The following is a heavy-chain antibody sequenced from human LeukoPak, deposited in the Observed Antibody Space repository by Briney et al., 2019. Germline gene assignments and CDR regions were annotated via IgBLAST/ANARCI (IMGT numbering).Heavy chain of an antibody. Sequence: GGSLRLSCAASGFTFSHFWMSWVRQAPGKGLEWVAYIKKTGSETYYVDSVKGRFTITRDNAKNSLYLQMNSLRAEDTAVYYCALARGYWGQGTLVTVSS. CDR1: GFTFSHFW. CDR2: IKKTGSET. CDR3: ALARGY. J-gene: IGHJ4*02. V-gene: IGHV3-7*03.